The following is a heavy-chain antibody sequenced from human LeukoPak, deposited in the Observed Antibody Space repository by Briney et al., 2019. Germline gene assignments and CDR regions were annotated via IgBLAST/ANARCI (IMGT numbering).Heavy chain of an antibody. D-gene: IGHD3-9*01. V-gene: IGHV3-9*01. Sequence: GGSLRLSCVASGFTFYEYAMDWVRPVPGKGLVGVKGISGGSDRIDNADSVKGRFTISRDNAKNSVYLQMKSLRAEDRALYYCAKDRAIFVHYFDGWGQGTLVTVSS. CDR1: GFTFYEYA. J-gene: IGHJ4*02. CDR2: ISGGSDRI. CDR3: AKDRAIFVHYFDG.